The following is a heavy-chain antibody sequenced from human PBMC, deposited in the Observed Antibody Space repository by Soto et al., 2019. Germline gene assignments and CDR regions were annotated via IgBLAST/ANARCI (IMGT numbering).Heavy chain of an antibody. CDR3: ARGSDGSSGYYPDY. Sequence: SETLSLTCTVSGGSISSYYWSWIWQPPGKGLEWIGYIHYSGSTNYNPSLKSRVTISVDTSKNQFSLKLSSVTAADTAVYYCARGSDGSSGYYPDYWGQGTPVTVSS. J-gene: IGHJ4*02. D-gene: IGHD3-22*01. V-gene: IGHV4-59*01. CDR2: IHYSGST. CDR1: GGSISSYY.